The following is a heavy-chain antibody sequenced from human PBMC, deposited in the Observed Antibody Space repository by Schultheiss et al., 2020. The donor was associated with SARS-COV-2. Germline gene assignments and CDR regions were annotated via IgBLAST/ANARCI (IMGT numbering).Heavy chain of an antibody. D-gene: IGHD3-22*01. CDR3: ARGLDDSSGYYLDY. V-gene: IGHV4-59*10. Sequence: SETLSLTCAVYGGSFSGYYWSWIRQPAGKGLEWIGRIYTSGSTNYNPSLKSRVTMSVDTSKNQFSLKLSSVTAADTAVYYCARGLDDSSGYYLDYWGQGTLVTVSS. J-gene: IGHJ4*02. CDR1: GGSFSGYY. CDR2: IYTSGST.